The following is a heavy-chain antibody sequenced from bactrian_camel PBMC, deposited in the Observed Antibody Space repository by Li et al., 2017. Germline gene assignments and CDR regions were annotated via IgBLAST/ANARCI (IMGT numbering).Heavy chain of an antibody. CDR1: GFAFSDYY. J-gene: IGHJ4*01. CDR2: ITENGDNT. V-gene: IGHV3-2*01. CDR3: ATYSWTNCGCSAY. D-gene: IGHD3*01. Sequence: HVQLVESGGGLVKPGGSLRLSCAASGFAFSDYYMAWVRQSPGKGLEWVSRITENGDNTGYADSVKGRFTISRDNAKSTVYLLMNSLKSEDTALYYCATYSWTNCGCSAYWGQGTQVTVS.